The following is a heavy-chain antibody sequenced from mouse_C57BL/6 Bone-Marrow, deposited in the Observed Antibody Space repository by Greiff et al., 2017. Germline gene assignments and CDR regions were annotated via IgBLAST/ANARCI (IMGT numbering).Heavy chain of an antibody. Sequence: EVQLVESGGGLVQPKGSLKLSCAASGFSFNTYAMNWVRQAPGKGLEWIARIRSKSNNYATYYADSVKDRFTISRDDSESMLYLQMHSLKTADKAMYYCGGRYGSYDAMDYWGQGTPVTVSA. CDR1: GFSFNTYA. CDR3: GGRYGSYDAMDY. J-gene: IGHJ4*01. D-gene: IGHD2-10*02. CDR2: IRSKSNNYAT. V-gene: IGHV10-1*01.